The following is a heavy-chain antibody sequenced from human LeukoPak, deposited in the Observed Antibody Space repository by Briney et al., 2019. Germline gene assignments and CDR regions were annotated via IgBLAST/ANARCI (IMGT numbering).Heavy chain of an antibody. J-gene: IGHJ1*01. CDR1: GFTFSNYA. Sequence: GGSLRLSCAASGFTFSNYAITWVRQAPGKGLEWVSTISSSGTNTYYADSVKGRFTISRDNSKDTLYLQMNSLRAEDTAVYYCAKDGHYDSSGFTLQYWGQGTLVTVSS. D-gene: IGHD3-22*01. V-gene: IGHV3-23*01. CDR2: ISSSGTNT. CDR3: AKDGHYDSSGFTLQY.